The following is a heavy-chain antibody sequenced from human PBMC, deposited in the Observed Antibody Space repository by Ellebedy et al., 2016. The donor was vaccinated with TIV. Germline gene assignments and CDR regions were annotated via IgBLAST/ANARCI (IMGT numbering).Heavy chain of an antibody. CDR3: ARDMFRGGYSSGWPSRGDAFDI. Sequence: PGGSLRLSCAASGFTFSSYGMHWVRQAPGKGLEWVAVIWYDGSNKYYADSVKGRFTIARDNSKNTLYLQMNSLKAEDTAVYYCARDMFRGGYSSGWPSRGDAFDIWGQGTLVTVSS. CDR1: GFTFSSYG. D-gene: IGHD6-19*01. V-gene: IGHV3-33*08. J-gene: IGHJ4*02. CDR2: IWYDGSNK.